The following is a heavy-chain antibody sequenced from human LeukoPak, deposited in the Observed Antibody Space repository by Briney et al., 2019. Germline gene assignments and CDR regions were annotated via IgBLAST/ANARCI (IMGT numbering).Heavy chain of an antibody. CDR3: ARDSYFDY. V-gene: IGHV3-7*03. CDR1: GFSINNYW. Sequence: GGSLRLSCVASGFSINNYWMTWVRQAPGKGLEWVANIKQDGSEKYYVNSVKGRFTVSRDNAKNSLYLQMNSLRAEDTAVYYCARDSYFDYWGQGTLVTVSS. J-gene: IGHJ4*02. CDR2: IKQDGSEK.